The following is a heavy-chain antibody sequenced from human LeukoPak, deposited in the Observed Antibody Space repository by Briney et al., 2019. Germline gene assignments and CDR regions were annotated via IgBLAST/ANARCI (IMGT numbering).Heavy chain of an antibody. CDR2: NYYGGST. CDR1: GGSISRNSGY. D-gene: IGHD3-10*01. J-gene: IGHJ4*02. CDR3: ARGWFGDLTPLHIDY. V-gene: IGHV4-39*07. Sequence: PSETLSLTCTVSGGSISRNSGYWGWIRQPPGKGLEWMGSNYYGGSTQYNPSLKSRVTISVDTSKNQFSLKLSSVTAADTAVYYCARGWFGDLTPLHIDYWGQGTLVTVSS.